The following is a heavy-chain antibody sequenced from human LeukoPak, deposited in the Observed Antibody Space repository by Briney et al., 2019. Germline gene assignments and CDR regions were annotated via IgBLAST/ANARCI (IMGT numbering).Heavy chain of an antibody. CDR1: GGSFSGYY. Sequence: SETLSLTCAVYGGSFSGYYWSWIRQPPGKGLEWIGEINHSGSTNYNPSLKSRVTISVDTSNNQFSLKLSSVTAADTAVYYCARGEVSDFWSGYYTGLYAFDIWGQGAMVTVSS. CDR2: INHSGST. J-gene: IGHJ3*02. D-gene: IGHD3-3*01. V-gene: IGHV4-34*01. CDR3: ARGEVSDFWSGYYTGLYAFDI.